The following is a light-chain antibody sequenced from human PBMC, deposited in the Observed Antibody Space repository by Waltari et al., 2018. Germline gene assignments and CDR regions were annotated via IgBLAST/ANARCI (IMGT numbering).Light chain of an antibody. CDR3: QQHGTLPAT. Sequence: EIVLMQSLGTVYLSPGVRVTLSCRASQSVGSSSLGWYQQKPGQAPRLVIYRESRSATGIPDMYSGSGSGTDFSLTISRRWPEDFAVYYCQQHGTLPATFGQGTKVELK. CDR2: RES. V-gene: IGKV3-20*01. J-gene: IGKJ1*01. CDR1: QSVGSSS.